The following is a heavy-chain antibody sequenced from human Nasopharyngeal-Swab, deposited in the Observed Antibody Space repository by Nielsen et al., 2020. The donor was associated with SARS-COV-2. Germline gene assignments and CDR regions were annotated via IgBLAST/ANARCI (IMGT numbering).Heavy chain of an antibody. J-gene: IGHJ6*02. CDR3: ARTYYYGSGSSIYYYYYGMDV. Sequence: GGSLRLSCAASGFTFSTYAMTWVRQAPGKGLEWVSTIDAGGGNTWYADSVKGRFTISRDNSKSTLYLQMNSLRAEDTAVYYCARTYYYGSGSSIYYYYYGMDVWGQGTTVTVSS. CDR1: GFTFSTYA. D-gene: IGHD3-10*01. V-gene: IGHV3-23*01. CDR2: IDAGGGNT.